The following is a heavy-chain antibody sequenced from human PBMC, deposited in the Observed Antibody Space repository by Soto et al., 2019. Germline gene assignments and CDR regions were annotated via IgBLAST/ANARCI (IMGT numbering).Heavy chain of an antibody. V-gene: IGHV4-59*01. Sequence: FATLSLPWTVAGGSTTSSFWTWIRQLPGKGLEWIGYIYHRGNTNYNPSLKSRVTFSVDTSKNQFSLKLSSVTAADTAVYYCARDKYYDSTGTFDFWGQGNLVTVSA. D-gene: IGHD3-22*01. CDR1: GGSTTSSF. J-gene: IGHJ4*02. CDR3: ARDKYYDSTGTFDF. CDR2: IYHRGNT.